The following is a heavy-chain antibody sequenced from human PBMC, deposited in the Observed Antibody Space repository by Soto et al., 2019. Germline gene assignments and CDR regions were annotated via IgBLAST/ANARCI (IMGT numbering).Heavy chain of an antibody. CDR1: GFTFDDYA. CDR2: ISWNSGSI. CDR3: AKGAGGYDFGSFDY. D-gene: IGHD5-12*01. J-gene: IGHJ4*02. V-gene: IGHV3-9*01. Sequence: EVQLVESGGGLVQPGRSLRLSCAASGFTFDDYAMHWVRQAPGKGLEWVSGISWNSGSIGYADSVKGRFTISRDNAKNSLYLQMNSLRAEDTALYYCAKGAGGYDFGSFDYWGQGTLVTVSS.